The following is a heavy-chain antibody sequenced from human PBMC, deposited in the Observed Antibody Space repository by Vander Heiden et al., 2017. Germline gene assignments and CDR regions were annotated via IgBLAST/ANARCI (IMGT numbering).Heavy chain of an antibody. CDR2: ITWNSGSI. J-gene: IGHJ4*02. CDR1: GIKFDEYA. CDR3: AGRFSSGWYAFDY. V-gene: IGHV3-9*01. Sequence: EVHLVEHGGGLVRPGMSLRLSCAASGIKFDEYAMYWVRQVPGKGLEWVSGITWNSGSIGYADSVKGRFTISRDNAKNSLYLQMNSLRPEDTALYYCAGRFSSGWYAFDYWGQGTLVTVSS. D-gene: IGHD6-19*01.